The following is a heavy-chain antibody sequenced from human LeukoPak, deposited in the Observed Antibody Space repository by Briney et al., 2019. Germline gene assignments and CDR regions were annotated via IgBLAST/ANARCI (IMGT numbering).Heavy chain of an antibody. Sequence: GGSLRLSCATSGFAFSSYWMTWVRQVPGKGLEWVANINREGNEKYYVDSVKGRFTISRDNAKNSVDLQMDSLRVEDTAVYYCARVGTWELQRVFDFWGQGTLDTVSS. D-gene: IGHD4-23*01. CDR3: ARVGTWELQRVFDF. V-gene: IGHV3-7*01. CDR2: INREGNEK. J-gene: IGHJ4*02. CDR1: GFAFSSYW.